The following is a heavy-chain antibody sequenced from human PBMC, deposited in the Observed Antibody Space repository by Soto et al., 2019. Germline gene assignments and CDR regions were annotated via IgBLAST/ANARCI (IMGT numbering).Heavy chain of an antibody. D-gene: IGHD4-17*01. V-gene: IGHV1-18*04. CDR1: GYTFTSYG. CDR2: ISPLKGRT. Sequence: QVQLVQSGPDLKRPGASMKVSCKASGYTFTSYGISWVRQAPGQGLEWMAWISPLKGRTQYSQKAQGRVTLSPDTSSNTAYMEMTTLRVDDTAVYYCAMDYGDPPEYFKHWGQGTLVTVS. CDR3: AMDYGDPPEYFKH. J-gene: IGHJ1*01.